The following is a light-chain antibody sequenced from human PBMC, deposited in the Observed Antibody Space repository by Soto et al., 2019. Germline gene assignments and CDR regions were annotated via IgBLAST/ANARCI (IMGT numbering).Light chain of an antibody. CDR1: QSVSTN. CDR2: GAS. V-gene: IGKV3-15*01. J-gene: IGKJ5*01. CDR3: QQSYTTSIT. Sequence: EVVMTQSPATLSVSPGEGATLSCRASQSVSTNLAWYQQKPGQTPRLLVYGASTRATGIPARFSGFGSGTDFTLTISSLQPEDFATYYCQQSYTTSITFGQGTRLEIK.